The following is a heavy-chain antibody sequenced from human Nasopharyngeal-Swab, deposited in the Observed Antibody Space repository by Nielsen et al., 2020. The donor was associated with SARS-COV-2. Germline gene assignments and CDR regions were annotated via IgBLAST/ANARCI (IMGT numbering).Heavy chain of an antibody. J-gene: IGHJ5*02. CDR3: ARQCVPVVGPCNWLNP. Sequence: SETLSLTCTVSGGSITRDIHYWGWIRQPPGKGLEWIGTIFHSGNTYYNPSLKGQVTISVDTSKNQFSLELTSVTAADTAVYYCARQCVPVVGPCNWLNPWGQGALVTVSS. CDR2: IFHSGNT. D-gene: IGHD6-19*01. CDR1: GGSITRDIHY. V-gene: IGHV4-39*01.